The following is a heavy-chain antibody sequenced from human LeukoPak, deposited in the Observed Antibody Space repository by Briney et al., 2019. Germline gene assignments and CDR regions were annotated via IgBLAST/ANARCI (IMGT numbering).Heavy chain of an antibody. CDR3: ARGGPHCSGGSCYPVRYGMDV. CDR2: INPNSGGT. V-gene: IGHV1-2*02. Sequence: ASVKVSCKASGYTFTGYYMHWVRQAPGQGLEWMGWINPNSGGTNYAQKFQGRVTMTRDTSISTAYMELSRLRSDDTAVYYCARGGPHCSGGSCYPVRYGMDVWGQGTTVTVSS. CDR1: GYTFTGYY. J-gene: IGHJ6*02. D-gene: IGHD2-15*01.